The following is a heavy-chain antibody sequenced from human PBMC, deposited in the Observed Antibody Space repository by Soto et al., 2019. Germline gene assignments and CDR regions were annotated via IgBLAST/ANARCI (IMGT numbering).Heavy chain of an antibody. CDR3: ASWYYDFWSGYPDY. D-gene: IGHD3-3*01. CDR2: IYYSGST. CDR1: GGPISSYY. V-gene: IGHV4-59*01. Sequence: SETLSLTCTVSGGPISSYYWSWIRQPPGKGLEWIGYIYYSGSTNYNPSLKSRVTISVDTSKNQFSLKLSSVTAADTAVYYCASWYYDFWSGYPDYWGQGTLVTVSS. J-gene: IGHJ4*02.